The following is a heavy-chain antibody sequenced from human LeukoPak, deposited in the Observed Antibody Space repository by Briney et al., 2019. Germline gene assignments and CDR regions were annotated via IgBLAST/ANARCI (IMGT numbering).Heavy chain of an antibody. CDR1: GFTFSSYS. D-gene: IGHD6-13*01. J-gene: IGHJ4*02. CDR3: ARDSIGGGSWPSRIHPHFDY. V-gene: IGHV3-48*04. Sequence: GGSLRLSCAASGFTFSSYSMNWVRQAPGKGLEWVSYISSSGSTIYYADSVKGRFTISRDNAKNSLYLQMNSLRAEDTAVYYCARDSIGGGSWPSRIHPHFDYWGQGTLVTVSS. CDR2: ISSSGSTI.